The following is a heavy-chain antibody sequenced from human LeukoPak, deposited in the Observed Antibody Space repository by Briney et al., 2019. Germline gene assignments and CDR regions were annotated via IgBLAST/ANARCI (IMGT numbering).Heavy chain of an antibody. CDR3: KKRPFSGYFDY. J-gene: IGHJ4*02. V-gene: IGHV3-23*01. CDR2: LSGGGDST. D-gene: IGHD6-25*01. CDR1: GFTFSSNA. Sequence: GGSLRLSCAASGFTFSSNAMSWVRQAPGKGLEWVSALSGGGDSTYYADSVKGRFTISRDNSKNTLYLQMNSLRAEDTAVYYCKKRPFSGYFDYWGQGTLVTVSS.